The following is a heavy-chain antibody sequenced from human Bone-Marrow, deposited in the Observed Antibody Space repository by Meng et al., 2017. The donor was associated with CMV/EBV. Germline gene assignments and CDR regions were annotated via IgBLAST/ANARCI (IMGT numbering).Heavy chain of an antibody. CDR3: ARTSRGYGGSYLH. Sequence: FSGFSLNISGLGVGWVRQPPGKALEWLALIYWDDDTRYSPSLKSRLTITKDSFRKQVVLQMTNMDPADTATYYCARTSRGYGGSYLHWGQGTLVTVSS. J-gene: IGHJ4*02. CDR2: IYWDDDT. D-gene: IGHD1-26*01. V-gene: IGHV2-5*02. CDR1: GFSLNISGLG.